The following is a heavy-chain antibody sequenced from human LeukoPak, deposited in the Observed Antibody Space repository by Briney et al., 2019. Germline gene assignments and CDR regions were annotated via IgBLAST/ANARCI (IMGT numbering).Heavy chain of an antibody. CDR3: ARDGERYSSGWPLFDY. CDR1: GGSISSYY. Sequence: SETLSLTCTVSGGSISSYYWSWIRQSPGKGLEWIGYIYYSGTTNYNPSLKSRVTISVDTSKNQFSLKLSSVTAADTAVYYCARDGERYSSGWPLFDYWGQGTLVTVSS. CDR2: IYYSGTT. V-gene: IGHV4-59*12. J-gene: IGHJ4*02. D-gene: IGHD6-19*01.